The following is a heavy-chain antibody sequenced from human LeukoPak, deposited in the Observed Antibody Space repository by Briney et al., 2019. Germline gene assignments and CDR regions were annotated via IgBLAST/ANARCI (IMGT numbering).Heavy chain of an antibody. CDR3: ARFTRMGYYGSGSFFDY. CDR1: GGSISSGSYY. Sequence: SETLSLTCTVSGGSISSGSYYWSWNRQPAGKGLEWIGRIYTSGSTNYNPSLKSRVTISVDTSKNQFSLKLSSVTAADTAVYYCARFTRMGYYGSGSFFDYWGQGTLVTVSS. CDR2: IYTSGST. V-gene: IGHV4-61*02. J-gene: IGHJ4*02. D-gene: IGHD3-10*01.